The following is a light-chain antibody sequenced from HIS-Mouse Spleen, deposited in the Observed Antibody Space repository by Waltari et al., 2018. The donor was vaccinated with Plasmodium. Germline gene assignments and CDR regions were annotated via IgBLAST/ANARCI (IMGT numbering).Light chain of an antibody. CDR2: EVS. V-gene: IGLV2-8*01. Sequence: QSALTQPPSASGSPGQSVTISCTGTSRAVGAYNYVPWYQQHPGKAPKLMIYEVSKRPSGVPDRFSGSKSGNTASLTVSGLQAEDEADYYCSSYAGSNNLVFGGGTKLTVL. CDR1: SRAVGAYNY. J-gene: IGLJ2*01. CDR3: SSYAGSNNLV.